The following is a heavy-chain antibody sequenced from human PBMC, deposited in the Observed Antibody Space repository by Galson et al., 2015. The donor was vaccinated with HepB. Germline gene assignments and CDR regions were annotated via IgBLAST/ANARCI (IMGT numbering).Heavy chain of an antibody. V-gene: IGHV3-30*18. CDR2: ISYDGSNK. Sequence: SLRLSCAASGFTFSSYGMHWVRQAPGKGLEWVAVISYDGSNKYYADSVKGRFTISRDNSKNTLYLQMNSLRAEDTAVYYCAKDLSPYYYDSSARPGDYWGQGTLVTVSS. CDR3: AKDLSPYYYDSSARPGDY. J-gene: IGHJ4*02. D-gene: IGHD3-22*01. CDR1: GFTFSSYG.